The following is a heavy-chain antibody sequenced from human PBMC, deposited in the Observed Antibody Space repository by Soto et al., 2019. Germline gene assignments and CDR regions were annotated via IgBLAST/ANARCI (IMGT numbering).Heavy chain of an antibody. CDR2: IYDGGRT. CDR1: GGSISTVDYW. J-gene: IGHJ4*02. Sequence: QVQLQESGPGLVKPSQTLSLTCTVSGGSISTVDYWWSWIRQSPDMGLEWIGHIYDGGRTYNNPSLQRRVPMSVDTHMTLLSLPLSSVSAAAPAVYYGARGPSGDKVDSWGQGTLVTVSS. D-gene: IGHD7-27*01. V-gene: IGHV4-30-4*01. CDR3: ARGPSGDKVDS.